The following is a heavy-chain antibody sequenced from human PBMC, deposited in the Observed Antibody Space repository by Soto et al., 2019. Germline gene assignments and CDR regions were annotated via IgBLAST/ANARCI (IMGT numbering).Heavy chain of an antibody. V-gene: IGHV3-9*01. CDR3: AKDIRPTGDFDYFDY. CDR2: ISWNSGSI. CDR1: GFTFDDYA. D-gene: IGHD4-17*01. J-gene: IGHJ4*02. Sequence: GGSPRLSCAASGFTFDDYAMHWVRQAPGKGLEWVSGISWNSGSIGYADSVKGRFTISRDNAKNSLYLQMNSLRAEDTALYYCAKDIRPTGDFDYFDYWGQGTLVTVSS.